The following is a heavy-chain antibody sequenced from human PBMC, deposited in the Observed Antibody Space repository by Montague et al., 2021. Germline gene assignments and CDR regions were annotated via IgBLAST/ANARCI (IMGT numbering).Heavy chain of an antibody. Sequence: SETLSLTCTVSGGSVSSGSYYWSWIRQPPGKGLEWIGYINYSGSTNYNPSRKSRVTISVDTSKNQFSLRLSTVTAADTAVYYCAGWGQRDKYYFDYWGQGTLVTVSS. CDR2: INYSGST. CDR3: AGWGQRDKYYFDY. V-gene: IGHV4-61*01. D-gene: IGHD3-10*01. J-gene: IGHJ4*02. CDR1: GGSVSSGSYY.